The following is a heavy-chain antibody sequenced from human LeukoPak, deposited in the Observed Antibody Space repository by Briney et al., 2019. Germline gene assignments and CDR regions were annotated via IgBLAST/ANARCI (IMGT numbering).Heavy chain of an antibody. D-gene: IGHD1-14*01. V-gene: IGHV3-21*06. CDR1: GFTFSSDT. CDR2: IVPWSTYI. Sequence: PGGSLRLSCAASGFTFSSDTMNWIRQAPGKGLEWVASIVPWSTYIFYADSVKGRFTISRDNGRNSLSLQMNSLRVEDTAVYYCARVRSSRPDNAFDIWGQGTMVTVSS. J-gene: IGHJ3*02. CDR3: ARVRSSRPDNAFDI.